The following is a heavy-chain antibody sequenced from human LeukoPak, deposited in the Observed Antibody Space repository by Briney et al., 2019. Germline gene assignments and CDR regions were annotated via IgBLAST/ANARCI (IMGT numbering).Heavy chain of an antibody. J-gene: IGHJ6*02. CDR2: ISSSSSYT. V-gene: IGHV3-11*06. CDR3: ARAGVNEPRGDYYYGMDV. CDR1: GFTFSDYY. D-gene: IGHD1-1*01. Sequence: GASVTLSCAASGFTFSDYYMSWIRQAPGRGLVWVSYISSSSSYTNYRDSMKGRFTITRDNAKNSLYLQMDSLRAEDTAVYYCARAGVNEPRGDYYYGMDVWGQGTTVTVSS.